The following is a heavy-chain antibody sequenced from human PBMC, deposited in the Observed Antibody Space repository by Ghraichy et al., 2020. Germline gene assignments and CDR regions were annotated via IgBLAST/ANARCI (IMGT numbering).Heavy chain of an antibody. CDR3: ASHPYCGGDCYSSRAFDI. J-gene: IGHJ3*02. D-gene: IGHD2-21*02. CDR1: GYSFTSYW. Sequence: GESLNISCKGSGYSFTSYWIGWVRQMPGKDLEWMGIIYPGDSDTRYSPSFQGQVTISADKSISTAYLQWSSLKASDTAMYYCASHPYCGGDCYSSRAFDIWGQGTMVTVSS. CDR2: IYPGDSDT. V-gene: IGHV5-51*01.